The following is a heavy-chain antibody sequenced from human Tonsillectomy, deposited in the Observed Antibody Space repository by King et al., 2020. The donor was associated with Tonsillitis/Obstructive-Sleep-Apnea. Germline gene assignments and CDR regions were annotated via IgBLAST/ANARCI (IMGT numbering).Heavy chain of an antibody. CDR2: INHTGIT. CDR1: GGSFSGCY. V-gene: IGHV4-34*01. D-gene: IGHD4-17*01. J-gene: IGHJ5*02. CDR3: ARSVYGDSALNYFDP. Sequence: VQLQQWGAGLLKPSETLSLTCGVYGGSFSGCYWSWIRQTPGKGLEWIGEINHTGITNHNPSLKSRVSISVDKSKNQFSLKLSSVTAADPAVYYCARSVYGDSALNYFDPWGQGTLVTGSS.